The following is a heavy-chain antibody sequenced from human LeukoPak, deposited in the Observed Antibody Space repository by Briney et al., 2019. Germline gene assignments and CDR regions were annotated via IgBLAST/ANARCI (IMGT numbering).Heavy chain of an antibody. Sequence: TNYNPSLKNRVTISVDTSKNQFSLKLSSVTAADTAVYYCARGNKLYYYDSSGYYQYFDYWGQGXLVXX. CDR3: ARGNKLYYYDSSGYYQYFDY. V-gene: IGHV4-59*09. CDR2: T. J-gene: IGHJ4*02. D-gene: IGHD3-22*01.